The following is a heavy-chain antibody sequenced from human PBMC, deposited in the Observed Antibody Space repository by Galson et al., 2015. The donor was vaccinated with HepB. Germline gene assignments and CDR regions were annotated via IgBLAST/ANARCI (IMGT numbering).Heavy chain of an antibody. CDR1: GFTFSSYA. D-gene: IGHD2-21*01. V-gene: IGHV3-30*18. CDR3: AKGGDCGRSGCWGYCDY. CDR2: ISYDGTYK. Sequence: SLRLSCPASGFTFSSYAIHWVRQAPGKGLEWVAAISYDGTYKHYAASVKGRFTISRDNSKSILYLQMNSLREEDTALYYCAKGGDCGRSGCWGYCDYWGQGNLVTVSS. J-gene: IGHJ4*02.